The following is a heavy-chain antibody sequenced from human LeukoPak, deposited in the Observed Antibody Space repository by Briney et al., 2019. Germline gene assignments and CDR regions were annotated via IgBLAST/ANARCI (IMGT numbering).Heavy chain of an antibody. V-gene: IGHV3-15*01. CDR2: IKSETDGGTT. Sequence: PGGSLRLSCAASGFTFSDAWMTWVRQAPGKGLDWVGRIKSETDGGTTDYAAPVKGRFTISRDDSKNTLYLQMNSLKTEDTAVYYCTTDYYDGSDYWGQGTPVTVSS. J-gene: IGHJ4*02. CDR3: TTDYYDGSDY. CDR1: GFTFSDAW. D-gene: IGHD3-22*01.